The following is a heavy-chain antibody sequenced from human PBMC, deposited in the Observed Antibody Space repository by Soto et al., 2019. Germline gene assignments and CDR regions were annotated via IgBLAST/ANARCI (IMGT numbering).Heavy chain of an antibody. D-gene: IGHD3-22*01. Sequence: GGSLRLSCAASGFTFSDYYMSRIRQAPGKGLEWVSYISSSGSTIYYADSVKGRFTISRDNAKNSLYLQMNSLRAEDTAVYYCARDSPYYYDSSGSHPPINFDYWGQGTLVTVSS. CDR3: ARDSPYYYDSSGSHPPINFDY. V-gene: IGHV3-11*01. J-gene: IGHJ4*02. CDR1: GFTFSDYY. CDR2: ISSSGSTI.